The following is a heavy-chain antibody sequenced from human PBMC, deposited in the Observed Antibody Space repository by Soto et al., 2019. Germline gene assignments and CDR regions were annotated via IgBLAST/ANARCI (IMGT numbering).Heavy chain of an antibody. CDR1: GITFTNYW. J-gene: IGHJ4*02. V-gene: IGHV3-74*01. CDR3: GTVFEN. CDR2: VDSDGRGT. Sequence: EVQLVESGGGSVQPGGSLRLSCVASGITFTNYWMHWVRQVPGKGLVWVARVDSDGRGTSYADFVKGRFTISRDNAKNTPYLQMNSLRVEDTAMYYCGTVFENWGQGIPVIVSS.